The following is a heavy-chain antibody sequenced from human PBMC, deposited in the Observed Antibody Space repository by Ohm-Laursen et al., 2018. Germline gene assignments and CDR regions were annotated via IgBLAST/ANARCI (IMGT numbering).Heavy chain of an antibody. CDR1: GDSISDYY. V-gene: IGHV4-59*07. Sequence: SDTLSLTCTVSGDSISDYYWTWIRQAPGRGLECVGSVYYTGTTYYNPSLRTRVAMSVDTSRSQFSLRLSSVTAADTAVYYCARGPSRGDYWGQGTLVTVSS. J-gene: IGHJ4*02. D-gene: IGHD2-2*01. CDR2: VYYTGTT. CDR3: ARGPSRGDY.